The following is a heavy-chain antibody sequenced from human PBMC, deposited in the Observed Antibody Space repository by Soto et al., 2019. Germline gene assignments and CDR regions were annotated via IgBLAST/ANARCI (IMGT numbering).Heavy chain of an antibody. CDR1: GFTVSRHY. V-gene: IGHV3-53*01. CDR2: IYAAGST. D-gene: IGHD4-4*01. CDR3: ARKAGPTQFYYDS. J-gene: IGHJ4*02. Sequence: PGGSLRLSCAASGFTVSRHYISWVRQAPGKGLEWVSVIYAAGSTYYADSVKGRFTISRDNSKNIVYLQMDSLRAEDTAVYYCARKAGPTQFYYDSRGQGIRVTVSS.